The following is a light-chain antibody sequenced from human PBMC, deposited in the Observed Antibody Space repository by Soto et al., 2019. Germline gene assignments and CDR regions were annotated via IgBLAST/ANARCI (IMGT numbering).Light chain of an antibody. Sequence: QSVLTQPASVSGSPGQSITISCTGTSSDVGGYNYVSWYQQHPGKAPKLMIYDVSNRPSGVSNRFSGSKSGNTASLTISGLQDEDEADYYCRSYTSSSTWVFGGGTKLTVL. CDR3: RSYTSSSTWV. CDR2: DVS. CDR1: SSDVGGYNY. J-gene: IGLJ3*02. V-gene: IGLV2-14*01.